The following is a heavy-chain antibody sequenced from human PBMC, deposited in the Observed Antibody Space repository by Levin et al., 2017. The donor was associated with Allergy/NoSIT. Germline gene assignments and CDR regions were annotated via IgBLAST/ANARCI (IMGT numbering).Heavy chain of an antibody. CDR3: ARRSSIIAAVGNDY. CDR1: GFTFSSYW. V-gene: IGHV3-7*04. D-gene: IGHD6-13*01. Sequence: GESLKISCAASGFTFSSYWMSWVRQAPGKGLEWVANIKQDGSEKYYVDSVKGRFTISRDNAKNSLYLQMNSLRAEDTAVYYCARRSSIIAAVGNDYWGQGTLVTVSS. J-gene: IGHJ4*02. CDR2: IKQDGSEK.